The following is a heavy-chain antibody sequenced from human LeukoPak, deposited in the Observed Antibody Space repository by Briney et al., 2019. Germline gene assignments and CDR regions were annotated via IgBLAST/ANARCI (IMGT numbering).Heavy chain of an antibody. D-gene: IGHD3-22*01. V-gene: IGHV4-4*07. CDR1: GGSISSYY. Sequence: SETLSLTCTVSGGSISSYYWSWIWQPAGKGLEWIGRIYTSGSTNYNPSLKSRVTMSVDTSKNQFSLKLSSVTAADTAVYYCAKARVVVITPDAFDIWGPGTMVTVSS. CDR3: AKARVVVITPDAFDI. CDR2: IYTSGST. J-gene: IGHJ3*02.